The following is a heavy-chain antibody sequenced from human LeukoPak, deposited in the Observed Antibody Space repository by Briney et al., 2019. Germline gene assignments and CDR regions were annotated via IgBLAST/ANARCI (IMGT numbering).Heavy chain of an antibody. Sequence: GGSLRLSCTASGFTFSTYWINWVRQTPGKGLVWVALINGDGSTTTHADSVKGRFTISRDNAKNTAYLQMNSLRDEDTAVYFCARDYAGSPDYWGQGTLVTVSA. CDR3: ARDYAGSPDY. CDR2: INGDGSTT. D-gene: IGHD3-10*01. V-gene: IGHV3-74*03. CDR1: GFTFSTYW. J-gene: IGHJ4*02.